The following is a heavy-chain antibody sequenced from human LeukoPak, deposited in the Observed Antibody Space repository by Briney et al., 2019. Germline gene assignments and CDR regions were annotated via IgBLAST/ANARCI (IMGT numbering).Heavy chain of an antibody. D-gene: IGHD6-13*01. CDR1: GYTFTGYY. J-gene: IGHJ4*02. Sequence: ASVKVSCKASGYTFTGYYMHWVRQAPGQGLEGMGWINPNSGGTNYAQKFQGRVTMTRDTSISTAYMELSRLRSDDTAVYYCARDGPDVAAAGGDYWGQGTLVTVSS. V-gene: IGHV1-2*02. CDR2: INPNSGGT. CDR3: ARDGPDVAAAGGDY.